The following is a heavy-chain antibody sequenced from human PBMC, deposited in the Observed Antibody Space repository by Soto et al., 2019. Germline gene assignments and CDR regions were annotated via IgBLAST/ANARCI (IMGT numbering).Heavy chain of an antibody. CDR2: VYATGTT. Sequence: SETMSLTCNVSGGSISKFYWAWIRKTAGNGLEWMGRVYATGTTDYNPSLRSRVAMSVDISKKTFSLRLRSVTGADSGVYYCVRDGSKSLRDWFDPWGQGILVTVSS. CDR1: GGSISKFY. V-gene: IGHV4-4*07. CDR3: VRDGSKSLRDWFDP. J-gene: IGHJ5*02.